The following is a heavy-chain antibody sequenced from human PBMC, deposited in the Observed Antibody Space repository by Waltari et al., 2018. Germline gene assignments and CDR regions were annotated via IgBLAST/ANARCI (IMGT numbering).Heavy chain of an antibody. V-gene: IGHV4-30-4*08. CDR2: IYYSGST. CDR3: ARAVGSGSYYNEDWFDP. CDR1: GGSISSGDYY. D-gene: IGHD3-10*01. Sequence: QVQLQESGPGLVKPSQTLSLTCTVSGGSISSGDYYWSWIRQPPGKGLEWIGYIYYSGSTYNNPALKSRVTISVDTSKNQFSLKLSSVTAADTAVYYCARAVGSGSYYNEDWFDPWGQGTLVTVSS. J-gene: IGHJ5*02.